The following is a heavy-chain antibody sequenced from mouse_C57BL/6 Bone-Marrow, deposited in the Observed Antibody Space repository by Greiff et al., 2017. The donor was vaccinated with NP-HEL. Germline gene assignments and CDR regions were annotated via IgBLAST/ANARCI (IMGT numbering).Heavy chain of an antibody. CDR3: ARWVYYGSSSFFDY. D-gene: IGHD1-1*01. J-gene: IGHJ2*01. V-gene: IGHV1-76*01. Sequence: VQLQQSGAELVRPGASVKLSCKASGYTFTDYYINWVKQRPGQGLEWIARIYPGSGNTYYNEKFKGKATLTAEKSSSTAYMQLSSLTSEDSAVYFCARWVYYGSSSFFDYWGQGTTLTVSS. CDR1: GYTFTDYY. CDR2: IYPGSGNT.